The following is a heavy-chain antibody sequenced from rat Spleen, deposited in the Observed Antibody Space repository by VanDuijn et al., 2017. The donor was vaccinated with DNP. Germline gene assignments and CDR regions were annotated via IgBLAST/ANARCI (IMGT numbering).Heavy chain of an antibody. Sequence: EVQLVESGGDLVQPGRSLKLSCAASGFTFSDYYMAWVRQAPKKGLEWVASISTDGGSTFYPDSVKGRFTISRDNAENTVYLQMNSLRSEETATYYCAKDGRAVGFAYWGQGTLVTVSS. CDR3: AKDGRAVGFAY. CDR2: ISTDGGST. CDR1: GFTFSDYY. V-gene: IGHV5S11*01. D-gene: IGHD3-2*01. J-gene: IGHJ3*01.